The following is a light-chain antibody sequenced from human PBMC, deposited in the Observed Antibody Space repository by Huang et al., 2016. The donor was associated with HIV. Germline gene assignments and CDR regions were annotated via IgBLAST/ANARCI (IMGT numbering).Light chain of an antibody. CDR2: GVS. Sequence: EIVMTQSPATLSVSPGEVATLSCRASQSVGINLPWYQQKRGQAPRLLIYGVSTRATGIPARFSGSGSGADVTLTVSSLQSEDFAVYYCQQYNKWPLTFGGGTKVEIK. CDR1: QSVGIN. CDR3: QQYNKWPLT. V-gene: IGKV3D-15*01. J-gene: IGKJ4*01.